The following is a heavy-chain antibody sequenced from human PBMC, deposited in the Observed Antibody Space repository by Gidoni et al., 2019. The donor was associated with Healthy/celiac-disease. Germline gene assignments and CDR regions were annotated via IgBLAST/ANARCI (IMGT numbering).Heavy chain of an antibody. CDR1: GGSFSGYY. Sequence: QVQLQQWGAGLLKPSETLSLTCAVYGGSFSGYYWSWIRQPPGKGLEWIGEINHSGSTNYNPSLKSRVTISVDTSKNQFSLKLSSVTAADTAVYYCALLGFPYYFDYWGQGTLVTVSS. J-gene: IGHJ4*02. CDR3: ALLGFPYYFDY. CDR2: INHSGST. V-gene: IGHV4-34*01. D-gene: IGHD7-27*01.